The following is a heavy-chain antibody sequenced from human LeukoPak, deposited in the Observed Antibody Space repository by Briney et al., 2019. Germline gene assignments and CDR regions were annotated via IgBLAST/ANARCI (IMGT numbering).Heavy chain of an antibody. CDR1: GFTFSDYY. V-gene: IGHV3-11*04. D-gene: IGHD6-19*01. CDR3: ASLDVYSSGWYSGGYHYYMDV. CDR2: ISSRGSTI. J-gene: IGHJ6*03. Sequence: GGSLRLSCAASGFTFSDYYMSWIRQAPGKGLEWVSYISSRGSTIYYADSVKGRFTISRDNAKNSLYLQMNSLRAEDTAVYYCASLDVYSSGWYSGGYHYYMDVWGKGTTVTVSS.